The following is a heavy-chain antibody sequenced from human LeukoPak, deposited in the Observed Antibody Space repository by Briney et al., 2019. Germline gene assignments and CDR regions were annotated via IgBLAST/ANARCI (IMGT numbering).Heavy chain of an antibody. V-gene: IGHV3-30-3*01. J-gene: IGHJ4*02. D-gene: IGHD3-3*01. CDR2: ISYGGTNK. CDR3: ARAERNAGVFDY. Sequence: GGTLRLSCEASGFTFSRYAMHWVRRVPGKGLEWATFISYGGTNKYYADSVKGRFTISRDNSRNTLFLQVNNLRAEDTAVYYCARAERNAGVFDYWGQGTPVTVSS. CDR1: GFTFSRYA.